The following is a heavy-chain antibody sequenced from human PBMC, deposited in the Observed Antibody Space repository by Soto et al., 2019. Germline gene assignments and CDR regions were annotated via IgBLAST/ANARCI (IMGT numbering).Heavy chain of an antibody. CDR2: IYPGDSDT. V-gene: IGHV5-51*01. CDR1: GYSFTSYW. J-gene: IGHJ3*02. Sequence: GESLKISCKGSGYSFTSYWIGWVRQMPGKGLEWMGIIYPGDSDTRYSPSFQGQVTISADKSIGTAYLQWSRLKASDTAMYYCARQDADAAFDIWGQGTMVTVSS. CDR3: ARQDADAAFDI.